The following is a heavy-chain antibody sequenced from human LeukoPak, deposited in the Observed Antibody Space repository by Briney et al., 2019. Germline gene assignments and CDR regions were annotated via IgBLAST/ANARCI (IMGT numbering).Heavy chain of an antibody. Sequence: SETLSLTCTVSGGSISSYYWSWIRQPPGKGLEWIGYIYYSGSTNYNPSLKSRVTISVDTSKNQFSLKLSSVTAADTAVYYCARDGGDYYDSSGYLFDYWGQGTLVTVSS. J-gene: IGHJ4*02. CDR1: GGSISSYY. V-gene: IGHV4-59*01. CDR2: IYYSGST. D-gene: IGHD3-22*01. CDR3: ARDGGDYYDSSGYLFDY.